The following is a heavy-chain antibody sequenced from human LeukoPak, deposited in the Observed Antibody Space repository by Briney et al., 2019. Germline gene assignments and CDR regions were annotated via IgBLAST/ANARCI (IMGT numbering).Heavy chain of an antibody. J-gene: IGHJ4*02. V-gene: IGHV4-30-4*07. D-gene: IGHD3-10*01. CDR2: IYYSGST. Sequence: SQTLSLTCAVSGGSISSGGYSWSWIRQPPGKGLEWIGYIYYSGSTYYNPSLKSRVTISVDTSKNQFSLKLSSVTAADTAVYYCARDLRYYGSEDWGQGTLVTVSS. CDR1: GGSISSGGYS. CDR3: ARDLRYYGSED.